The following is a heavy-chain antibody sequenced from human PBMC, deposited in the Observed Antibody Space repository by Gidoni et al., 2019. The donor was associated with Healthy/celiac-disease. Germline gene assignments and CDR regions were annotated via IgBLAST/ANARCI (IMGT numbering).Heavy chain of an antibody. D-gene: IGHD2-2*01. CDR1: GGTFSSYA. Sequence: QVQLVQSGAEVKKPGSSVKVSCKASGGTFSSYAISWVRQAPGQGLEWMGRIIPILGIANYAQKFQGRVTITADKSTSTAYMELSSLRSEDTAVYYCARPYCSSTSCYSDYGMDVWGQGTTVTVSS. CDR2: IIPILGIA. CDR3: ARPYCSSTSCYSDYGMDV. J-gene: IGHJ6*02. V-gene: IGHV1-69*04.